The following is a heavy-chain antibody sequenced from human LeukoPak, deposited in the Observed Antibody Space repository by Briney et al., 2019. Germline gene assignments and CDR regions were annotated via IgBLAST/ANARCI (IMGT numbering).Heavy chain of an antibody. V-gene: IGHV4-59*01. Sequence: PSETLSLTCTVSGGSISSYYWSWIRQPPGKGLEWIGYIYYSGSTNYNPSLKSRVTISVDTSKNQFSLKLSSVTAADTAVYYCASPGGRKRPTGSRYYYGMDVWGQGTTVTVSS. J-gene: IGHJ6*02. CDR3: ASPGGRKRPTGSRYYYGMDV. CDR1: GGSISSYY. D-gene: IGHD3-9*01. CDR2: IYYSGST.